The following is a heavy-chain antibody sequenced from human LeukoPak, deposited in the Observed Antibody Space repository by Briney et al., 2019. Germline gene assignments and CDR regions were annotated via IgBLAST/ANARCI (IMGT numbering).Heavy chain of an antibody. CDR1: GFTFSSYA. CDR3: ARAASTYSSRLGY. CDR2: ISYDGSNK. J-gene: IGHJ4*02. Sequence: GGSLRLSCAASGFTFSSYAMHWLRQAPGKGREWVVVISYDGSNKYYTDSVKGRFTIYRDNSNNTLYLQMNSLRAEDTAVYYCARAASTYSSRLGYWGQGTLVSVSS. V-gene: IGHV3-30-3*01. D-gene: IGHD6-13*01.